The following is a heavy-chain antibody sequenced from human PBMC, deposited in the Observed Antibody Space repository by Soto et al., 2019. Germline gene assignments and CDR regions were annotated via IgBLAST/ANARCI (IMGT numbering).Heavy chain of an antibody. V-gene: IGHV3-30*18. CDR3: AKDRGIKIFEGDSYYYYVMAV. J-gene: IGHJ6*02. D-gene: IGHD3-3*01. CDR1: GFTFSSYG. CDR2: ISYDGSNK. Sequence: QVQLVESGGGVVQPGRSLRLSCAASGFTFSSYGMHWVRQAPGKGLEWVAVISYDGSNKYYADSVKGRFTISRDNSKNPFNVKITSLRVEEPLFYYCAKDRGIKIFEGDSYYYYVMAVWAQGPTVTVSS.